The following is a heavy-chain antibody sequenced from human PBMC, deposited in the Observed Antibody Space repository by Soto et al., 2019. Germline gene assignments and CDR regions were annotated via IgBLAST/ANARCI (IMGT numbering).Heavy chain of an antibody. CDR1: GFTFSSYG. CDR2: ISYDGSNK. J-gene: IGHJ1*01. D-gene: IGHD4-4*01. Sequence: QVQLVESGGGVVQPGRSLRLSCAASGFTFSSYGMHWVRQAPGKELEWVAVISYDGSNKYYADSVKGRFTISRDNSKNTLYLQMNSLRAEDTAVYYCAKEDRVDDYSNFYSEYFQHWGQGTLVTVSS. CDR3: AKEDRVDDYSNFYSEYFQH. V-gene: IGHV3-30*18.